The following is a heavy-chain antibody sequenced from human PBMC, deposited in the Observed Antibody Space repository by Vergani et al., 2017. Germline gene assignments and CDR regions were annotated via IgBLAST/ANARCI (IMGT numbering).Heavy chain of an antibody. D-gene: IGHD5-18*01. CDR3: ASVALVDXAIVVSDYYYGMDV. Sequence: QVQLVQSGAEVKKPGSSVKVSCKASGGTFSSYAISWVRQAPGQGLEWMGGIIPIFGTANYAQKFQGRVTITADESTSPAYMELSSLRSEDTAVYYCASVALVDXAIVVSDYYYGMDVWSQGTTVTVSS. V-gene: IGHV1-69*12. J-gene: IGHJ6*02. CDR1: GGTFSSYA. CDR2: IIPIFGTA.